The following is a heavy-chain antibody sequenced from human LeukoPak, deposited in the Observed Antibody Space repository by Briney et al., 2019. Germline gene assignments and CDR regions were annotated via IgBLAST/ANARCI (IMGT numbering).Heavy chain of an antibody. V-gene: IGHV1-46*01. J-gene: IGHJ6*03. CDR3: AGDLQLVLNYYYMDV. D-gene: IGHD6-6*01. Sequence: ASVKVSCKASGYTFTSYYMHWVRQAPGQGLEWMGIINPSGGSTSYAQKFQGRVTMTRDTSTSTVYMELSSLRSEDTAVYYCAGDLQLVLNYYYMDVWGKGTTVTVSS. CDR1: GYTFTSYY. CDR2: INPSGGST.